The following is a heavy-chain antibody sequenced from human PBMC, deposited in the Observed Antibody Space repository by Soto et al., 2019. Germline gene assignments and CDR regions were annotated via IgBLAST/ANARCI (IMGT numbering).Heavy chain of an antibody. Sequence: ASVKVSCKASGYTFTSYGISWVRQAPGQGLEWMGWISAYNGNTNYAQKLQGRVTMTTDTSTSTAYMELRSLRSDDTAVYYCARDFYDYRDYYDAFDIWGQGIMVT. CDR1: GYTFTSYG. J-gene: IGHJ3*02. D-gene: IGHD4-17*01. V-gene: IGHV1-18*01. CDR3: ARDFYDYRDYYDAFDI. CDR2: ISAYNGNT.